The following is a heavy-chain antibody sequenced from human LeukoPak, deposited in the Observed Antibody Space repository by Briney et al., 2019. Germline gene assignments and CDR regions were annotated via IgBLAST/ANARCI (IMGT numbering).Heavy chain of an antibody. D-gene: IGHD1/OR15-1a*01. J-gene: IGHJ4*02. CDR3: ARQISANKGY. Sequence: PSETLSLTCTVSGVSISGYYWVWIRQSPKRSLEYIGSIFYREGFSYGGTTFYNPSLQSRVTISVDTSKNSFSLTLKSVTAADTAVYFCARQISANKGYWGQGTLVTVSS. V-gene: IGHV4-39*01. CDR1: GVSISGYY. CDR2: IFYREGFSYGGTT.